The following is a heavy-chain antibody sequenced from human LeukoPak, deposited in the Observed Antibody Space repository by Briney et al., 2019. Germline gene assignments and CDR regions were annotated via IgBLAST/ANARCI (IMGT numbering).Heavy chain of an antibody. CDR1: GFTFGDYA. V-gene: IGHV3-49*04. J-gene: IGHJ4*02. D-gene: IGHD2-8*01. CDR2: IRSKAYGGTT. Sequence: GGSLRLSCTASGFTFGDYAMSWVRQAPGKGLEWVGFIRSKAYGGTTEYAASVKGRFTISRDDSKSIAYLQMNSLKTEDTAVYYCTRDRPYCTNGVCYTEPIFDYWGQGILVTVSS. CDR3: TRDRPYCTNGVCYTEPIFDY.